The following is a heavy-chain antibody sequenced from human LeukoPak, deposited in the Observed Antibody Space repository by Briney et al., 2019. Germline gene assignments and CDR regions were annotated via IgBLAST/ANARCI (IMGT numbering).Heavy chain of an antibody. Sequence: GSLRLSCAASGFTVSSNYMSWIRQPPGKGLEWIGEINHSGSTNYNPSLKSRVTISVDTSKNQFSLKLSSVTAADTAVYYCARGTISSLDFQHWGQGTLVTVSS. V-gene: IGHV4-34*01. CDR1: GFTVSSNY. CDR2: INHSGST. J-gene: IGHJ1*01. CDR3: ARGTISSLDFQH. D-gene: IGHD3-3*02.